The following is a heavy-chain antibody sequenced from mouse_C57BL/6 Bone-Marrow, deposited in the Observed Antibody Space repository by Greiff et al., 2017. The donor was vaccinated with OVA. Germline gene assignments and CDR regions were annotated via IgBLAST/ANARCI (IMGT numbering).Heavy chain of an antibody. V-gene: IGHV14-4*01. CDR1: GFNIKDDY. CDR2: LDPENGAT. CDR3: TTEGENY. J-gene: IGHJ2*01. Sequence: VQLQQSGAELVRPGASVKLSCTASGFNIKDDYMHWVKQRPEQGLEWIGWLDPENGATEYASKFQGKATITADTSSNTAYLQLSSLTSEDTAVYYCTTEGENYWGQGTTLTVSS.